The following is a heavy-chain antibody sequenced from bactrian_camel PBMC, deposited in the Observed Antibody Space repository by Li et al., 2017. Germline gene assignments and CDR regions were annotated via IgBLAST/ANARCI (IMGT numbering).Heavy chain of an antibody. CDR2: INSRGGNT. Sequence: DVQLVESGGGLVQPGGSLRLSCAASGFTFTTYAMSWIRQAPGKGLEWVSTINSRGGNTNYADSVKGRFTISRDNAKNTVYLQMISLKSEDTALYYCATVTDTITWSGYEYNYWGQGTQVTVS. V-gene: IGHV3S40*01. CDR3: ATVTDTITWSGYEYNY. CDR1: GFTFTTYA. D-gene: IGHD1*01. J-gene: IGHJ4*01.